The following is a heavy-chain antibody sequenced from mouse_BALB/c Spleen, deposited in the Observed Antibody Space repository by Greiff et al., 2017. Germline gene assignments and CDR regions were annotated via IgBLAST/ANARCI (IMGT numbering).Heavy chain of an antibody. V-gene: IGHV1-5*01. CDR3: TTNYDYDAWFAY. CDR2: IYPGNSDT. J-gene: IGHJ3*01. Sequence: VQLQQSGTVLARPGASVKMSCKASGYTFTSYWMHWVKQRPGQGLEWIGAIYPGNSDTSYNQKFKGKAKLTAVTSTSTAYMELSSLTNEDSAVYYCTTNYDYDAWFAYWGQGTLVTVSA. D-gene: IGHD2-4*01. CDR1: GYTFTSYW.